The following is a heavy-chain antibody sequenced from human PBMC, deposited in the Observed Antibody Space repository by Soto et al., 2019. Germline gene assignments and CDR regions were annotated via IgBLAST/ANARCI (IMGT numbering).Heavy chain of an antibody. Sequence: QITLKESGPTLVKPTQTLTLTCTFSGFSLSTRGVGVGWIRQPPGRALEWLALIYRDDDKRYIPSMKSRLSVIKDTSKNQVVLIMTNMAPADTATYYCAHDSIDWYGFDYWGQGLLVTVSS. D-gene: IGHD3-9*01. V-gene: IGHV2-5*02. CDR3: AHDSIDWYGFDY. CDR1: GFSLSTRGVG. CDR2: IYRDDDK. J-gene: IGHJ4*02.